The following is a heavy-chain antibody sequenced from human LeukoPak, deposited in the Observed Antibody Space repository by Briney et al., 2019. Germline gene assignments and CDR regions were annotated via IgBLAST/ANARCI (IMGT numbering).Heavy chain of an antibody. J-gene: IGHJ3*02. Sequence: SETLSLTCIVSGGSISGSNYYWSWIRQPPGKGLEWIGEINHSGSTNYNPSLKSRVTISVDRSKNQFSLKLSSVTAADTAVYYCARRRGLDVFDIGAKGTMVPVSS. CDR3: ARRRGLDVFDI. CDR1: GGSISGSNYY. CDR2: INHSGST. V-gene: IGHV4-39*07. D-gene: IGHD3-10*01.